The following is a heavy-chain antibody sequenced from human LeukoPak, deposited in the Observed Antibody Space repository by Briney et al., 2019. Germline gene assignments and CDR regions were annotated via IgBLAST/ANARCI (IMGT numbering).Heavy chain of an antibody. J-gene: IGHJ4*02. D-gene: IGHD1-26*01. V-gene: IGHV3-23*01. CDR1: GFTFSSYG. Sequence: PGGSLRLSCAASGFTFSSYGMSWVRQAPGKGLEWVSAISGSGGSTYYADSVKGRFTISRDNSKNTLYLQMNSLRAGDTAVYYCAKDQGSGSYGDWGQGTLVTVSS. CDR2: ISGSGGST. CDR3: AKDQGSGSYGD.